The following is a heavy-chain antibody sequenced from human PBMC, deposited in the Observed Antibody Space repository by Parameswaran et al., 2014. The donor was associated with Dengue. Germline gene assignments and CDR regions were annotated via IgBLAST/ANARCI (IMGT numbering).Heavy chain of an antibody. CDR2: ISSSSSYI. CDR3: ARGGRELLPIDY. D-gene: IGHD1-26*01. J-gene: IGHJ4*02. V-gene: IGHV3-21*01. Sequence: VRQAPGKGLEWVSSISSSSSYIYYADSVKGRFTISRDNAKNSLYLQMNSLRAEDTAVYYCARGGRELLPIDYWGQGTLVTSPQ.